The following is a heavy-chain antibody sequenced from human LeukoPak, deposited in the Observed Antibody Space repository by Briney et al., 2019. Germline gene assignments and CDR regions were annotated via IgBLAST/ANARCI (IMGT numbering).Heavy chain of an antibody. Sequence: PGGSLRLSCAASGFTVSSNYMSWVRQAPGKGLEWVSVIYSGGSTYYADSVKGRFTISRDNSKNTLYLQMNSLRAEDTAVYYCARVEMATNWDAFDIWDQGTMVTVSS. D-gene: IGHD5-24*01. V-gene: IGHV3-66*01. J-gene: IGHJ3*02. CDR2: IYSGGST. CDR3: ARVEMATNWDAFDI. CDR1: GFTVSSNY.